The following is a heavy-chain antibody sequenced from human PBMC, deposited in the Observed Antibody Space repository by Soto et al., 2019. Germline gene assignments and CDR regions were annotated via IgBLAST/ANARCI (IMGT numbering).Heavy chain of an antibody. J-gene: IGHJ6*02. V-gene: IGHV1-18*01. D-gene: IGHD3-9*01. CDR3: ARVFNDILTGSRGPYYYGMDV. Sequence: SSVKVSCKASGYTFTSYSISWVRQAPGQGLELMGWISAYNGNTNYAQKLQGRVTMTTDTSTSTAYMELRRLRSDATAVYYCARVFNDILTGSRGPYYYGMDVWGQGTTVTVSS. CDR1: GYTFTSYS. CDR2: ISAYNGNT.